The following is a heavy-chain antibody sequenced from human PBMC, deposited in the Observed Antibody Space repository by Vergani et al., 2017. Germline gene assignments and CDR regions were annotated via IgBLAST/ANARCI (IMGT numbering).Heavy chain of an antibody. CDR1: GFTFSSYE. J-gene: IGHJ5*02. D-gene: IGHD4-17*01. Sequence: EVQLVESGGGLVQPGGSLRLSCAASGFTFSSYEMNWVRQAPGKGLEWVSYISSSGSTIYYADSVRGRFTISRDNAKNTLYLQMKSLRVEDTAIYYCAKGKGMTTAYNWFDPWGQGTLVTVSS. CDR2: ISSSGSTI. CDR3: AKGKGMTTAYNWFDP. V-gene: IGHV3-48*03.